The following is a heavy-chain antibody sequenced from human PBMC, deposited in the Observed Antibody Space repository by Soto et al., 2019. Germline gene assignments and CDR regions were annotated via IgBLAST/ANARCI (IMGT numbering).Heavy chain of an antibody. V-gene: IGHV1-69*13. D-gene: IGHD1-1*01. J-gene: IGHJ5*02. Sequence: SVKVSCKSSGGTFSSYAISWVRQAPGQGLEWMGDIIPIFGTTNYALKFQGRVTITADESTSTAYMELSSLTSEDTAVYYCARNLNGGSYHWKNWFDPWGQGTQVTVSS. CDR2: IIPIFGTT. CDR1: GGTFSSYA. CDR3: ARNLNGGSYHWKNWFDP.